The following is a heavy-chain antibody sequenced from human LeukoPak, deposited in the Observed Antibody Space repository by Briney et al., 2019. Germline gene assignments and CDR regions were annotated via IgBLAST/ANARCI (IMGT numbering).Heavy chain of an antibody. CDR3: TTGYGTIDF. CDR2: IRSKAEGGTT. J-gene: IGHJ4*02. CDR1: GFSFTDAW. V-gene: IGHV3-15*01. D-gene: IGHD4-17*01. Sequence: PGGSLRLPCEVSGFSFTDAWLSWVRQAPGKGLEWVGRIRSKAEGGTTDYAAPVKGRFTISRDDSKNTVFLQMESLKIEDTAVYSCTTGYGTIDFWGQGTLVTVSS.